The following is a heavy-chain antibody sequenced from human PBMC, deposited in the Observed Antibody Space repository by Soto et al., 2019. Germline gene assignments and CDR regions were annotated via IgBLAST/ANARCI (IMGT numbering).Heavy chain of an antibody. V-gene: IGHV3-23*01. CDR2: IRGSGGST. CDR1: GFTFSSYG. D-gene: IGHD1-26*01. CDR3: AKASAPGGTYFPLWF. J-gene: IGHJ4*02. Sequence: GGSLRFSCAASGFTFSSYGMSWVRQAPGKGLEWVSSIRGSGGSTYYADSVKGRFTISRDNSKNTLYLQMNSLRAEDRAGYYCAKASAPGGTYFPLWFWGQGPLVTVSS.